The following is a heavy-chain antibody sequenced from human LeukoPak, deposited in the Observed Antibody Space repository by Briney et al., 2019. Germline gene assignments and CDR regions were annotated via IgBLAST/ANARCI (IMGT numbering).Heavy chain of an antibody. Sequence: GGSLRLSCVGSGFRLIDYNMNWVRQSPGKGLEWLGCIGAISTMLHYADSVKGRFTISRDDAKNSLYLQMSSLRHDDTAVYYCARDTPVPTIIPGVWGQGTLVAVSS. J-gene: IGHJ4*02. D-gene: IGHD2-2*01. CDR3: ARDTPVPTIIPGV. CDR1: GFRLIDYN. CDR2: IGAISTML. V-gene: IGHV3-48*02.